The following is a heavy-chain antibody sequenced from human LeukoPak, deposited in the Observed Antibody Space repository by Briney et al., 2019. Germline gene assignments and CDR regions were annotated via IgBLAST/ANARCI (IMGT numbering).Heavy chain of an antibody. Sequence: PSETLSLTCTVSGGSISSGSYYWGWSRQPPGRGLEWIGTIYYSGSTYYNPSLKSRVTISVDTSRDQFSLKLSSVSAADTAVYYCARHSPMRGFTYGLDYWGQGTLVTVSS. V-gene: IGHV4-39*01. CDR1: GGSISSGSYY. CDR3: ARHSPMRGFTYGLDY. J-gene: IGHJ4*02. D-gene: IGHD5-18*01. CDR2: IYYSGST.